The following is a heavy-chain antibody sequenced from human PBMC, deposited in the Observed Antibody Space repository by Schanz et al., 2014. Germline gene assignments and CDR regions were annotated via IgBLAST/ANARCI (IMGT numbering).Heavy chain of an antibody. V-gene: IGHV1-2*06. J-gene: IGHJ4*02. CDR1: GYTFTGYY. Sequence: QVQLVQSGAEVKKPGASVKVSCKASGYTFTGYYMHWVRQAPGQGLEWMGRIYPNSGGTNYAQKFQGRVTLTSDTSISTAYMELRSLTSDDSAVYYCARDRDQWDGNYLDYWGQGTLVTVSS. CDR3: ARDRDQWDGNYLDY. CDR2: IYPNSGGT. D-gene: IGHD1-26*01.